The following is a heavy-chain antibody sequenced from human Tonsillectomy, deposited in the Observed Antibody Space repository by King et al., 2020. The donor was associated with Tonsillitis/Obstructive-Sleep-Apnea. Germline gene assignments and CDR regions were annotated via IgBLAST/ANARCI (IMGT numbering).Heavy chain of an antibody. V-gene: IGHV3-23*04. CDR3: AGGPAGADYYYMDV. CDR2: ISDRGDNA. CDR1: RFTFSSYA. J-gene: IGHJ6*03. D-gene: IGHD7-27*01. Sequence: VQLVESGGGLVQPGGSLRFSCAASRFTFSSYALSWVRQAPGKGLEWVSVISDRGDNAYYADSVKGRFTISRDNSKNTLYLQMNSLRAEDTAFYYCAGGPAGADYYYMDVWGRGPTVTASS.